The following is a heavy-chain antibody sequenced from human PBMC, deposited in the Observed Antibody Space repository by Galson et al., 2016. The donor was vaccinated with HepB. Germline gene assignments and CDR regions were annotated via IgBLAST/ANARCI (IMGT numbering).Heavy chain of an antibody. V-gene: IGHV4-61*01. CDR1: GGSVISESDY. Sequence: SETLSLTCTVSGGSVISESDYWTWIRQPPGKGLEWIGYIYYSGSTNYNPSPKRRLTIPVDTSKNQFSLKLGSVTAADTAVYYCARDWGYCSRTSCYAVDNWGQGTLVTVSS. D-gene: IGHD2-2*01. J-gene: IGHJ4*02. CDR3: ARDWGYCSRTSCYAVDN. CDR2: IYYSGST.